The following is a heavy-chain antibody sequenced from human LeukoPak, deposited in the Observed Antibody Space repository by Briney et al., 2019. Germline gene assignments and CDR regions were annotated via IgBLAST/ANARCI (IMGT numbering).Heavy chain of an antibody. Sequence: PGGSLRLSCAASGFTFNNYGMHWVRQAPGKRLEWVAVISYDGSNKYYADSVKGRFTISRDNSKNTLYLQMNSLRPEDTAVYYCAKDHWFDPWGQGTLVTVSS. CDR3: AKDHWFDP. CDR2: ISYDGSNK. CDR1: GFTFNNYG. V-gene: IGHV3-30*18. J-gene: IGHJ5*02.